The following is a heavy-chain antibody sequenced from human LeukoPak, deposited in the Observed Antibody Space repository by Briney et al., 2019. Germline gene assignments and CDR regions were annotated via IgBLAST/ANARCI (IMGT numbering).Heavy chain of an antibody. Sequence: GGSLRLSCAASGFTFSSYSMNWVRQAPGKGLEWVSSISSSSSYIYYADSVKGRFTISRDNAKSSLYLQMNSLRAEDTAVYYCARDALTGYYMKNWFDPWGQGTLVTVSS. J-gene: IGHJ5*02. CDR1: GFTFSSYS. V-gene: IGHV3-21*01. CDR3: ARDALTGYYMKNWFDP. D-gene: IGHD3-9*01. CDR2: ISSSSSYI.